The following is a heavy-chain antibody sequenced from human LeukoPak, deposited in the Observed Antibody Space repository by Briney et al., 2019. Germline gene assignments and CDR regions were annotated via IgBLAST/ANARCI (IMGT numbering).Heavy chain of an antibody. CDR2: IYYSGRP. Sequence: SSETLSLTCTVSGASTSSASYFWGWIRQPPGKGLEWIGTIYYSGRPYFNPSLNSRVTISVDASKNQFSLKLNSVTAADTAVYYCAVAGARYSVTGGLYAFDFWGRGTMVTVSS. J-gene: IGHJ3*01. CDR1: GASTSSASYF. V-gene: IGHV4-39*01. CDR3: AVAGARYSVTGGLYAFDF. D-gene: IGHD2-8*02.